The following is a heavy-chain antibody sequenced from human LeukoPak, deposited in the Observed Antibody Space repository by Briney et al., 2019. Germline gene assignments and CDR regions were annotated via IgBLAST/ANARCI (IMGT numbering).Heavy chain of an antibody. Sequence: SETLSLTCTVSGGSISSYYWSWIRQPAGKGLEWIGRIYTSGSTNYNPSLQSRVTMSVDTSKNQFSLKLSSVTAADTAVYYCARDVTVTTWDAFDIWGQGTMVTVSS. CDR3: ARDVTVTTWDAFDI. CDR1: GGSISSYY. CDR2: IYTSGST. J-gene: IGHJ3*02. D-gene: IGHD4-17*01. V-gene: IGHV4-4*07.